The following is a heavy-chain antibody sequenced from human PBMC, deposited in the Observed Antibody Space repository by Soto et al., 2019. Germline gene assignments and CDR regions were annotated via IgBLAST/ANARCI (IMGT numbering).Heavy chain of an antibody. CDR3: ARVQSIQDGAMAPNYCDGLDV. Sequence: EVQLVESGGGLVQPGGSLRLSCAASGFTFSYYSMNWVRQAPGKGLEWVSYISSSGSTTFYTDSVKGRFTISRDNAKNSLDLQPNSLRDDDTAVYYCARVQSIQDGAMAPNYCDGLDVWGQGTRVTVSS. V-gene: IGHV3-48*02. D-gene: IGHD1-26*01. CDR1: GFTFSYYS. J-gene: IGHJ6*02. CDR2: ISSSGSTT.